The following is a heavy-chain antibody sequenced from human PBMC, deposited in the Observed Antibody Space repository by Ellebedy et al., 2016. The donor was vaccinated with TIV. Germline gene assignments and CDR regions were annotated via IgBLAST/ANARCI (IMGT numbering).Heavy chain of an antibody. V-gene: IGHV4-59*01. D-gene: IGHD5-24*01. J-gene: IGHJ3*02. Sequence: MPSETLSLTCTVSGGSISGYYWSWIRQPPGKGLEWIGFIYDSETTNYNPSLKSRVTLSADTSKNQFSLKLTSVTAADTAVYYRARDGDGHYFDSFDIWGHGTMVTVSS. CDR2: IYDSETT. CDR3: ARDGDGHYFDSFDI. CDR1: GGSISGYY.